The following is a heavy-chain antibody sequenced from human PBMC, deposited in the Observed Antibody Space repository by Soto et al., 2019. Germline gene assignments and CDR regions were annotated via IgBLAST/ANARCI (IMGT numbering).Heavy chain of an antibody. CDR2: IYYSGST. CDR3: ARVNLLEVRGVMYYYGMDV. V-gene: IGHV4-59*01. D-gene: IGHD3-10*01. CDR1: GGSISSYY. J-gene: IGHJ6*02. Sequence: PSETLSLTCTVSGGSISSYYWSWIRQPPGKGLEWIGYIYYSGSTNYNPSLKSRVTISVDTSKNQFSLKLSSVTAADTAVYYCARVNLLEVRGVMYYYGMDVWGQGTTVTVYS.